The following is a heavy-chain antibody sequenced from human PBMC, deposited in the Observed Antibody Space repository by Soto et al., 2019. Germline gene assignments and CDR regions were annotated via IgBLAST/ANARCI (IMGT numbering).Heavy chain of an antibody. CDR1: GFTFSNAW. D-gene: IGHD3-22*01. Sequence: KAGGSLRLSCAASGFTFSNAWMSWVRQAPGKGLEWVGRIKSKTDGGTTDYAAPVKGRFTTSRDDSKNTLYLQMNSLKTEDTAVYYCTTKLYYYDSSGYSQFDYWGQGTLVTVSS. CDR2: IKSKTDGGTT. CDR3: TTKLYYYDSSGYSQFDY. J-gene: IGHJ4*02. V-gene: IGHV3-15*01.